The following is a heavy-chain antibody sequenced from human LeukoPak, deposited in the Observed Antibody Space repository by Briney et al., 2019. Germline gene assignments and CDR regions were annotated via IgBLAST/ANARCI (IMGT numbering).Heavy chain of an antibody. D-gene: IGHD6-13*01. J-gene: IGHJ6*02. CDR3: AKAASSSWPSYYYGMDV. CDR1: GFTFSTYS. V-gene: IGHV3-48*01. CDR2: ISYSSSPI. Sequence: GGSLRLSCAASGFTFSTYSMKWVRQAPGKGLECVSYISYSSSPIYYADSVKGRFTISKDNSKNTVYLQMSSLRVDDTAVYYCAKAASSSWPSYYYGMDVWGQGTTVTVSS.